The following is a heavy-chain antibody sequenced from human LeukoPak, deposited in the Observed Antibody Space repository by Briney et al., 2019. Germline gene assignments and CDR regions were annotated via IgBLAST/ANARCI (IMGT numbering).Heavy chain of an antibody. V-gene: IGHV4-59*01. CDR1: GGSISSYY. Sequence: SETLSLTCTVSGGSISSYYWGWIRQPPGKGLEWIGYIYYSGSSNYNPSLKSRVTISVDTSKNQVSLKLSSVTAADTAVYYCARDAGRGYDFWSGYYDSSISYYMDVWGKGTTVPVSS. J-gene: IGHJ6*03. D-gene: IGHD3-3*01. CDR3: ARDAGRGYDFWSGYYDSSISYYMDV. CDR2: IYYSGSS.